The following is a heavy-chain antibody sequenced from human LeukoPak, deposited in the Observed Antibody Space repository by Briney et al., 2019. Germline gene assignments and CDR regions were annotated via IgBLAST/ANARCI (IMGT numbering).Heavy chain of an antibody. Sequence: KSSETLSLTCTVSGGSISSGSYYWSWIRQPAGKGLEWIGRIYTSGSTNYNPSLKSRVIISVDTSKNQFSLKLSSVTAADTAVYYCARGLLYYDILTGYLDWYFDLWGRGTLVTVSS. D-gene: IGHD3-9*01. CDR2: IYTSGST. J-gene: IGHJ2*01. V-gene: IGHV4-61*02. CDR3: ARGLLYYDILTGYLDWYFDL. CDR1: GGSISSGSYY.